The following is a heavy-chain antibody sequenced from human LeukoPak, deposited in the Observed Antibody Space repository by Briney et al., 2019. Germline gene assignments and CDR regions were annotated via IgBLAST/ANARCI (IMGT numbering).Heavy chain of an antibody. CDR1: GGSISSYY. V-gene: IGHV4-39*01. CDR2: IYYSGST. CDR3: ARQGSIVVVPAAMGLYYYGMDV. Sequence: SETLSLTCTVSGGSISSYYWGWIRQPPGKGLEWIGSIYYSGSTYYNPSLKSRVTISVDTSKNQFSLKLSSVTAADTAVYYCARQGSIVVVPAAMGLYYYGMDVWGQGTTVTVSS. D-gene: IGHD2-2*01. J-gene: IGHJ6*02.